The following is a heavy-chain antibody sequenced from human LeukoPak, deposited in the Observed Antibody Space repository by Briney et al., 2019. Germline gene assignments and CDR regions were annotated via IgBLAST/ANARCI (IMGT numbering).Heavy chain of an antibody. CDR3: ARQYYDFWSGYPRQTYYFDY. J-gene: IGHJ4*02. CDR1: GYSFSSYS. CDR2: IYPDVSDT. D-gene: IGHD3-3*01. V-gene: IGHV5-51*01. Sequence: GESLKISCKGLGYSFSSYSIGWVRQMPGKGLEWMVIIYPDVSDTRYSPSFQGQVTLSAAKSFSTAYLQWSSLKASDTAMYYCARQYYDFWSGYPRQTYYFDYWGQGTLVTVSS.